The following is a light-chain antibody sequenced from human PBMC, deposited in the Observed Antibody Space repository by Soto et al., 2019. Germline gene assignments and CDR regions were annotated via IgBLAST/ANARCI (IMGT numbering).Light chain of an antibody. J-gene: IGKJ2*01. V-gene: IGKV1-5*03. Sequence: DTQMTQSPSTLSASVGDRVTITCRASQSISNWLAWYQQKPGKAPKLLIYKASTLESGVPSRFRGSGSGTEFTLTISSLQPDDFATYYCQQYNSYPYTFGQGTKLKIK. CDR3: QQYNSYPYT. CDR2: KAS. CDR1: QSISNW.